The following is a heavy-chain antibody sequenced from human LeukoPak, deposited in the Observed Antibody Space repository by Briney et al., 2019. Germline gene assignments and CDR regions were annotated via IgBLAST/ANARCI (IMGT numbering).Heavy chain of an antibody. J-gene: IGHJ4*02. D-gene: IGHD2-15*01. CDR2: ISAYNGNT. V-gene: IGHV1-18*01. CDR3: ARGPYCSGGTCYSQYFDY. CDR1: VYTFTRYG. Sequence: GASVTVSCKASVYTFTRYGISWVRQAPGQGLEWMGWISAYNGNTNYAQKLQGRVTMTTDTSTSTAYMELRSLRSDDTAVYYCARGPYCSGGTCYSQYFDYWGQGTLVTVSS.